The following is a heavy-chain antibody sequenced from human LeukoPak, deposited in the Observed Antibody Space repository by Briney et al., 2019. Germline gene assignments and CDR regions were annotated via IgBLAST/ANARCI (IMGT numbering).Heavy chain of an antibody. CDR1: GFTLSSYA. Sequence: GGSLRLSCAASGFTLSSYAMSWVRQAPGKGLEWVSAISDTGNTYHADSVKGRFTISRDNSKNTLYLQMNSLRAEDTAVYYCAKDHDRDSSGYTLFDYWGQGTLVTVSS. CDR3: AKDHDRDSSGYTLFDY. J-gene: IGHJ4*02. D-gene: IGHD3-22*01. V-gene: IGHV3-23*01. CDR2: ISDTGNT.